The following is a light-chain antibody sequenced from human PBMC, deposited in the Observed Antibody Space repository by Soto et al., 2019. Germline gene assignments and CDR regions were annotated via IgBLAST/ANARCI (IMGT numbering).Light chain of an antibody. CDR3: AAWDDSLNVE. CDR2: SNN. CDR1: SSNIGSNT. V-gene: IGLV1-44*01. J-gene: IGLJ2*01. Sequence: QSVLTQPPSASGTPGQRVTISCSGSSSNIGSNTVNWDQQLPGTAPKLLIYSNNQRPSGVPDRFSGSKSGTSASLAISGLQSEDEADYYCAAWDDSLNVEVGGGTKLTVL.